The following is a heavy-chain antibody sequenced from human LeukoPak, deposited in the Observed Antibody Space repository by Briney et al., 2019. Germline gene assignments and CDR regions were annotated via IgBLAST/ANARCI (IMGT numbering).Heavy chain of an antibody. D-gene: IGHD6-13*01. J-gene: IGHJ2*01. Sequence: GASVKVSCKVSGYTLTELSMHWVRQTPGKGLEWMGGFDPEDGETIYAQKFQGRVTMTEDTSTDTAYMELSRLRSEDTAVYYCATDRSSSWYFDLWGRGTLVTVSS. CDR3: ATDRSSSWYFDL. CDR1: GYTLTELS. CDR2: FDPEDGET. V-gene: IGHV1-24*01.